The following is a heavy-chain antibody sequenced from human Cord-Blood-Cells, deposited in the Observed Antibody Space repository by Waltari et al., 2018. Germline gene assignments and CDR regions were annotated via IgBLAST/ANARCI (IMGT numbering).Heavy chain of an antibody. Sequence: QVQLVQSGAAVKKPRSSVKVSCKASGGTFRSYAISWVRKAPGQGLEWQGGIIPIFGKGKYEQKFQGRVTVTADESTSTAYMELSSLRAEDTAVYYCARVANYDFWSGYYYFDYRGQGTLVTVSS. D-gene: IGHD3-3*01. CDR1: GGTFRSYA. CDR3: ARVANYDFWSGYYYFDY. J-gene: IGHJ4*02. CDR2: IIPIFGKG. V-gene: IGHV1-69*01.